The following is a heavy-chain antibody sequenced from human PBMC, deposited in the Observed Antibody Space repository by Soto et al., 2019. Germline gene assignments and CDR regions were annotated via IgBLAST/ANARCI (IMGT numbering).Heavy chain of an antibody. CDR1: GFTFTSSA. D-gene: IGHD3-10*01. CDR3: ARDSGYGSGASVNHYLDY. CDR2: IVVGSGNT. Sequence: SVKVSCKASGFTFTSSAVQWVRQARGQRLEWIGWIVVGSGNTDYAQKFQERVTITRDMSTSTAYMELSSLRSEDTAVYYCARDSGYGSGASVNHYLDYWGHGTLVTVSS. V-gene: IGHV1-58*01. J-gene: IGHJ4*01.